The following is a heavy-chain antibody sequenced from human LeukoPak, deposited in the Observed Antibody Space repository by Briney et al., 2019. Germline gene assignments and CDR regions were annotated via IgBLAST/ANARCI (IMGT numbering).Heavy chain of an antibody. Sequence: GGSLRLSCVASGFTFSNYAMGWVRQAPGKRPEWVSSLTDSGGTTYYVDSVKGRFAISRDNAKNTLYLQMNSLRAEDTAVYYCARDAVDTANAVWGQGTTVTVSS. V-gene: IGHV3-23*01. D-gene: IGHD5-18*01. CDR2: LTDSGGTT. CDR3: ARDAVDTANAV. CDR1: GFTFSNYA. J-gene: IGHJ6*02.